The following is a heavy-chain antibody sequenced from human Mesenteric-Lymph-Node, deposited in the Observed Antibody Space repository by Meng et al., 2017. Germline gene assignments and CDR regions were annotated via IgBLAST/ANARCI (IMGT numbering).Heavy chain of an antibody. Sequence: SETLSLTCTVSGDSISSGSYYWSWIRQPAGKGLEWIGRIYTSGSTNYNPSLKSRVTISVDMSKNQFSLKLRSVTAADTAVYYCARVPRSGYGDYFDYWGQGTLVTVSS. V-gene: IGHV4-61*02. CDR3: ARVPRSGYGDYFDY. J-gene: IGHJ4*02. CDR2: IYTSGST. D-gene: IGHD3-10*01. CDR1: GDSISSGSYY.